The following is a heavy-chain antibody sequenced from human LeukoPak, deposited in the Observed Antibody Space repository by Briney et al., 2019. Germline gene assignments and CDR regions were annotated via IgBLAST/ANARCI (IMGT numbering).Heavy chain of an antibody. CDR1: GDSISSTSYY. CDR3: ASRVYGLGSFNY. D-gene: IGHD3-10*01. Sequence: PSETLSLTCTVSGDSISSTSYYWVWIRQPPGKGLEGIGSIYNSGTTYYNPSLKSRVTISVDTSKNQFSLKVSSVTAADTAVYYCASRVYGLGSFNYWGQGTLVTVSS. V-gene: IGHV4-39*01. CDR2: IYNSGTT. J-gene: IGHJ4*01.